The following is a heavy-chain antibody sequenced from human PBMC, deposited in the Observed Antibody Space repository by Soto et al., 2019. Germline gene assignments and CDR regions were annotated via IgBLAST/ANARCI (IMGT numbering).Heavy chain of an antibody. Sequence: QVQLQESGPGLVKPSQTLSLTCTVSGGSISRGDYYWSWIRQHPGKGLEWIGYIYYSGSTYYNPSLKSRVNISIDTSKNQLSLTLSSVTAADTAVYYCAREGRDKPTHYFDYWGQGTLVTVSS. CDR1: GGSISRGDYY. CDR2: IYYSGST. CDR3: AREGRDKPTHYFDY. D-gene: IGHD2-15*01. V-gene: IGHV4-31*03. J-gene: IGHJ4*02.